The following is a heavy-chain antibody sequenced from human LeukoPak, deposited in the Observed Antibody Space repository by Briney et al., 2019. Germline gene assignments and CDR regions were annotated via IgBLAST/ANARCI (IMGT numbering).Heavy chain of an antibody. J-gene: IGHJ6*03. CDR3: AKGKMTTVTIYYMDV. CDR2: IRYDGSNK. V-gene: IGHV3-30*02. Sequence: GSLRLSCAASGFTFSSYGMHWVRQSPGKGLEWGAFIRYDGSNKYYADSVKGRFTISRDNSKNTLYLQMNSLRAEDTAVYYCAKGKMTTVTIYYMDVWGKGTTVTVSS. CDR1: GFTFSSYG. D-gene: IGHD4-11*01.